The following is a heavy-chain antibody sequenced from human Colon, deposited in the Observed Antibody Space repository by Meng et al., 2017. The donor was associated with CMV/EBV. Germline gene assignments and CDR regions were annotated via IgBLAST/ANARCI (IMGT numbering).Heavy chain of an antibody. Sequence: GGSLRLSCAASGFTFNNYEMTWVRQAPGKGLEWVASITSGVNTVYYADSVKGRFTISRDNANKSLFLQINSLRAEDTAVYYCARDRKVLRLGESSLSYSYYYGMDVWGQGTTVTVSS. V-gene: IGHV3-48*03. J-gene: IGHJ6*02. CDR3: ARDRKVLRLGESSLSYSYYYGMDV. CDR2: ITSGVNTV. D-gene: IGHD3-16*01. CDR1: GFTFNNYE.